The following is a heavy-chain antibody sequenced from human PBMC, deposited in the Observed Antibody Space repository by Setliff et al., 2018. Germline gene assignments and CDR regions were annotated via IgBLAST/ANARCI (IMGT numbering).Heavy chain of an antibody. Sequence: SETLSLTCSVSGGSISSGSDYWTWVRQPPGKGLEWIGDIYQSGTTNYNPPLKSRVTISADTSKNQFSLKLKSVTAAATAVYYCARAPGRNIRGDYWGQGALVTVSS. V-gene: IGHV4-61*01. CDR1: GGSISSGSDY. D-gene: IGHD3-10*01. J-gene: IGHJ4*02. CDR2: IYQSGTT. CDR3: ARAPGRNIRGDY.